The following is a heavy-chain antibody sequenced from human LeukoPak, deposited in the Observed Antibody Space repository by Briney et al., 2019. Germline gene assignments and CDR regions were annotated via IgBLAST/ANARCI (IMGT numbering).Heavy chain of an antibody. CDR3: ARNAAHEYYFDY. Sequence: SETLSLTCSVSGGSISSTNWWSWVRQPPGKGLEWIGETSHRGSTNYNPSLKSRVTISVDKSKNQFSLKLSSVTAADTAVYYCARNAAHEYYFDYWGQRTLVTVSS. D-gene: IGHD2-15*01. CDR2: TSHRGST. V-gene: IGHV4-4*02. CDR1: GGSISSTNW. J-gene: IGHJ4*02.